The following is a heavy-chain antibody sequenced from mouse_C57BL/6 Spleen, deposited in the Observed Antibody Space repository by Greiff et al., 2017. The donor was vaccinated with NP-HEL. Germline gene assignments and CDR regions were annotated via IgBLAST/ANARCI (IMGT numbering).Heavy chain of an antibody. V-gene: IGHV14-4*01. J-gene: IGHJ4*01. Sequence: VQLKESGAELVRPGASVKLSCTASGFNIKDDYMHWVKQRPEQGLEWIGWIDPENGDTEYASKFQGKATITADTSSNTAYLQLSSLTSEDTAVYYCTRGLLRTAMDYWGQGTSVTVSS. CDR1: GFNIKDDY. CDR3: TRGLLRTAMDY. CDR2: IDPENGDT. D-gene: IGHD1-1*01.